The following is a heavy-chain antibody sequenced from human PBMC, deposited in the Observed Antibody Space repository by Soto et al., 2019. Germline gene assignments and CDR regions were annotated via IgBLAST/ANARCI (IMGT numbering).Heavy chain of an antibody. CDR2: ISGYNGDT. CDR1: GYTFTRFG. CDR3: AKNGQPPYYYYGMDV. D-gene: IGHD2-8*01. J-gene: IGHJ6*02. V-gene: IGHV1-18*01. Sequence: ASVKVSCKASGYTFTRFGISWVRQAPGQGLEWMGWISGYNGDTNYAQKFQGRVTMTIDTSTSTAYMELRSLTSDDTAVYYCAKNGQPPYYYYGMDVWG.